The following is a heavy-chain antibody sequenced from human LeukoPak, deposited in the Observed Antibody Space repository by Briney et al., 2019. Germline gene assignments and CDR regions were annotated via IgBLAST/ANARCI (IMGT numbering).Heavy chain of an antibody. J-gene: IGHJ5*02. CDR1: GGSISSYY. Sequence: SETLSLTCTVSGGSISSYYWSWIRQPPGKGLEWIREINHSGSTNYNPSLKSRVTISVDTSKNQFSLKLSSVTAADTAVYYCARGRRYDYVWGSYQQGWFDPWGQGTLVTVSS. CDR3: ARGRRYDYVWGSYQQGWFDP. CDR2: INHSGST. V-gene: IGHV4-34*01. D-gene: IGHD3-16*02.